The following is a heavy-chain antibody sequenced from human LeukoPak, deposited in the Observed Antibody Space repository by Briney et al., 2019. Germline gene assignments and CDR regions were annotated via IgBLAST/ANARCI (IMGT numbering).Heavy chain of an antibody. J-gene: IGHJ3*02. CDR3: ARFAQYDRDSSGRANNAFDI. CDR2: IYYSGST. V-gene: IGHV4-31*03. Sequence: TTSQTLSLTCSVSGGSISSAGHYWSWIRQHPGKGLQWIGYIYYSGSTYYNPSLKTRVTISVDTSKNQFSLKLSSVTAADTAVYYCARFAQYDRDSSGRANNAFDIWGQGTMVTVSS. D-gene: IGHD3-22*01. CDR1: GGSISSAGHY.